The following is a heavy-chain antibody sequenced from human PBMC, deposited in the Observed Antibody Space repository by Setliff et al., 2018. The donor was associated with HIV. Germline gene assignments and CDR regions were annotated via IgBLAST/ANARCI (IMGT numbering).Heavy chain of an antibody. CDR1: GYSFTGYY. D-gene: IGHD3-10*01. CDR2: INTNTGSP. Sequence: GASVKVSCKASGYSFTGYYVNWVRQAPGQGFEWMGWINTNTGSPTYAQGFTRRFVFSLDPSVRTAYLQITGLKAEDTAVYYCARGGDRMQIWSRFPFDIWGQGTMVTVSS. V-gene: IGHV7-4-1*02. CDR3: ARGGDRMQIWSRFPFDI. J-gene: IGHJ3*02.